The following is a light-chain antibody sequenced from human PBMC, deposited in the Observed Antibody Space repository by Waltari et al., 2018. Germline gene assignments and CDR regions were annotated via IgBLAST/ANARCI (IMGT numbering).Light chain of an antibody. CDR1: QSVKSN. CDR3: QQYNNWPYT. Sequence: EIVMTQSPATLSVSPGERATLSCRASQSVKSNLAWYQQKSGQAPRLLIYGASTRATGIPLRFSGSGSGTEFTLTIRSLQSDDFADYYCQQYNNWPYTFGQGTRLETK. CDR2: GAS. J-gene: IGKJ2*01. V-gene: IGKV3-15*01.